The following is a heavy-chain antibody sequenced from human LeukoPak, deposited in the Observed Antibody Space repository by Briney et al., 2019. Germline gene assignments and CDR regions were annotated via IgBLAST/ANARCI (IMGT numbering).Heavy chain of an antibody. V-gene: IGHV4-30-2*01. CDR1: GGSISSGGYS. D-gene: IGHD3-10*01. Sequence: PSETLSLTCAVSGGSISSGGYSWSWIRQPPGKGLEWIGYIYHSGSTYYNPSLKSRVTISVDRSKNQFSLKLSSVTAADTAVYYCAWGVITKGFDHWGQGTLVTVSS. J-gene: IGHJ4*02. CDR2: IYHSGST. CDR3: AWGVITKGFDH.